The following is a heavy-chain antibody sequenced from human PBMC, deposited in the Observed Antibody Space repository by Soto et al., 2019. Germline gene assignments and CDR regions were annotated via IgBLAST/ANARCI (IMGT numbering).Heavy chain of an antibody. CDR2: IYYSGST. V-gene: IGHV4-31*03. J-gene: IGHJ6*02. CDR3: ARAPIRPYGDYEMDV. CDR1: GGSISSGGYY. D-gene: IGHD4-17*01. Sequence: QVQLQESGPGLVKPSQTLSLTCTVSGGSISSGGYYWSWIRQHPGKGLEWIGYIYYSGSTYYNPSLKRRVTISVDTSKNQSSLKRSSVTAADTAVYYCARAPIRPYGDYEMDVWGQGTTVTVSS.